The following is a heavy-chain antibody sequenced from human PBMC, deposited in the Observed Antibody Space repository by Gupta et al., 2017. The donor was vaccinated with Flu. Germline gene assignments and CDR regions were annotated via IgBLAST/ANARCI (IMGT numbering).Heavy chain of an antibody. Sequence: QVQLVESGGGVVQPGWSLRLSCAASAFTFCGYGMHWVRQAPGKGLEWVAVISYDGSNKYYADSVKGRFTISRDNSKNTLYLQMNSLRAEDTAVYYCSRIAVAGTLRGYFDYWGQGTLVTVSS. CDR3: SRIAVAGTLRGYFDY. CDR2: ISYDGSNK. D-gene: IGHD6-19*01. J-gene: IGHJ4*02. CDR1: AFTFCGYG. V-gene: IGHV3-30*03.